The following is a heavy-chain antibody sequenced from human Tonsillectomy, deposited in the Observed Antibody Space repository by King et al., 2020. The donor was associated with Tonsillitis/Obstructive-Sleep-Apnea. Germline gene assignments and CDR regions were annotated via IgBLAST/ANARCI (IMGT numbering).Heavy chain of an antibody. V-gene: IGHV3-33*01. J-gene: IGHJ4*02. D-gene: IGHD3-10*01. CDR2: IWYDGSNT. Sequence: VQLVESGGGVVQPGRSLRLSCAASGFTFSSYGMHWVRQAPGKGLEWVAVIWYDGSNTYYADSVKGRFTISRDNSKNTLYLQMNSLTAEDTAVYFCARGSYSTRVLMKYWGQGTLVTVSS. CDR1: GFTFSSYG. CDR3: ARGSYSTRVLMKY.